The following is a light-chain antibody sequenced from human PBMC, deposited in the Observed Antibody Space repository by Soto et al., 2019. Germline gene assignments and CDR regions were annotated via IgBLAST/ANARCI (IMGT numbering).Light chain of an antibody. J-gene: IGLJ2*01. CDR1: SSGVGGYNY. Sequence: QSVLTQPPSASGSPGQSVTISCTGTSSGVGGYNYVSWYQQHPGKAPKLMISEVSKRPSGVPDRFSGSKSGNTASLTVSGLQAEDEADYYCSSFAGNNNLVFGGGTQLTVL. V-gene: IGLV2-8*01. CDR2: EVS. CDR3: SSFAGNNNLV.